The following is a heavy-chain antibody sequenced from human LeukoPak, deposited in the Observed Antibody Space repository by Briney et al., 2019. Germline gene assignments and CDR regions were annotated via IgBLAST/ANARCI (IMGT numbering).Heavy chain of an antibody. CDR3: ARALGYCTNGVCYIGEGDY. V-gene: IGHV1-2*02. J-gene: IGHJ4*02. D-gene: IGHD2-8*01. Sequence: GASVTVSCKASGYTFTGYYLHWVRQAPGQGLEWMGWINPHSGGTNYAQKFQGRVTMTRDTSISTAYMELSRLRSDDTAVYYCARALGYCTNGVCYIGEGDYWGQGTLVTVSS. CDR1: GYTFTGYY. CDR2: INPHSGGT.